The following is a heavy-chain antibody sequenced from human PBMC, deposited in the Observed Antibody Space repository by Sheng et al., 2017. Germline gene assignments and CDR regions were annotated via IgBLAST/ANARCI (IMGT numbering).Heavy chain of an antibody. CDR2: IKSKTDGGTT. V-gene: IGHV3-15*01. D-gene: IGHD2-15*01. J-gene: IGHJ4*02. CDR3: TSQLSDIVVVVAALNDY. CDR1: GFTFSNAW. Sequence: EVQLVESGGGLVKPGGSLRLSCAASGFTFSNAWMSWVRQAPGKGLEWVGRIKSKTDGGTTDYAAPVKGRFTISRDDSKNTLYLQMNSLKTEDTAVYYCTSQLSDIVVVVAALNDYWGQGTLVTVSS.